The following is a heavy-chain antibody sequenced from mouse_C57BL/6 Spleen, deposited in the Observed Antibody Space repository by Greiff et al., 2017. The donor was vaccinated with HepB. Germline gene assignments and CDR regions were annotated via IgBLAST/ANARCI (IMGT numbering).Heavy chain of an antibody. Sequence: QVQLKQPGAELVRPGTSVKLSCKASGYTFTSYWMHWVKQRPGQGLEWIGVIDPSDSYTNYNQKFKGKATLTVDTSSSTAYMQLSSLTSEDSAVYYCARGGITTVVRDYYFDYWGQGTTLTVSS. J-gene: IGHJ2*01. CDR1: GYTFTSYW. CDR2: IDPSDSYT. CDR3: ARGGITTVVRDYYFDY. D-gene: IGHD1-1*01. V-gene: IGHV1-59*01.